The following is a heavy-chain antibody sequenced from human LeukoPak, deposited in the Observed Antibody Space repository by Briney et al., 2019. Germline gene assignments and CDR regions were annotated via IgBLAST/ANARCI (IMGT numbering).Heavy chain of an antibody. CDR3: ARGHIVVLTAPDY. V-gene: IGHV3-74*01. D-gene: IGHD2-21*02. CDR2: INSDGSST. Sequence: GGSLRLSCAASGFTFSSYWMHWVRQAPGKGLVWVSRINSDGSSTSYADSVKGRFTISRDNAKNTLYLQMNSLRAEDTAVYYCARGHIVVLTAPDYWGQGTLVTVSS. CDR1: GFTFSSYW. J-gene: IGHJ4*02.